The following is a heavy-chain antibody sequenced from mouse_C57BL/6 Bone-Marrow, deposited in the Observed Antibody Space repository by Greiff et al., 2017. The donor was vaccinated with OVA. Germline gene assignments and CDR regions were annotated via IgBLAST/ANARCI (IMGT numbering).Heavy chain of an antibody. D-gene: IGHD4-1*02. CDR3: ARSTPYYYAMDY. Sequence: LQESGPELVKPGASVKISCKASGYAFSSSWMNWVKQRPGKGLEWIGRIYPGDGDTNYNGKFKGKATLTADKSSSTAYMQLSSLTSEDSAVYFCARSTPYYYAMDYWGQGTSVTVSS. CDR1: GYAFSSSW. CDR2: IYPGDGDT. V-gene: IGHV1-82*01. J-gene: IGHJ4*01.